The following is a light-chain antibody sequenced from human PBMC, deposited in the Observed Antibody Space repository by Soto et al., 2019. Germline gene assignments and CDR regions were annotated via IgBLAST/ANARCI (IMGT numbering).Light chain of an antibody. CDR3: QQSYITPLT. V-gene: IGKV1-39*01. Sequence: DFQMTQSPSSLSASVGDRVTITCRASQSISSYLNWYQQKPGEAPKLLIYSASSLQSGVPSRFSGSGSGTDFTLTISSLRPKDFATYYCQQSYITPLTFGGGTKVEIK. J-gene: IGKJ4*01. CDR1: QSISSY. CDR2: SAS.